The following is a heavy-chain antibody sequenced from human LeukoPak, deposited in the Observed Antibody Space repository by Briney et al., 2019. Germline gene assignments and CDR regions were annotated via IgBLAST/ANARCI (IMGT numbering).Heavy chain of an antibody. CDR3: ARVRIAAAGTGRWFDP. Sequence: PGGSLRLSCAASGFTFSSYGMHWVRQAPGKGLEWVSSISSSSSYIYYADSVKGRFTISRDNAKNSLYLQMNSLRAEDTAVYYCARVRIAAAGTGRWFDPWGQGTLVTVSS. J-gene: IGHJ5*02. V-gene: IGHV3-21*01. D-gene: IGHD6-13*01. CDR1: GFTFSSYG. CDR2: ISSSSSYI.